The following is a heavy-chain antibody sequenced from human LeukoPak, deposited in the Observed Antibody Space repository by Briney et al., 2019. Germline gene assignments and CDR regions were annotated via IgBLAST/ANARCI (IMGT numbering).Heavy chain of an antibody. Sequence: PSETLSLTCTVSGGSISNYYWSWIRQPPGKGLEWIAYIYYTGTTNYNPSLTSRVTISVDTSKNQFSLKLNSVTAADTAVYYRARHDNSGTYPLDYWGQGTLVTVSS. CDR3: ARHDNSGTYPLDY. V-gene: IGHV4-59*08. CDR1: GGSISNYY. D-gene: IGHD3-10*01. J-gene: IGHJ4*02. CDR2: IYYTGTT.